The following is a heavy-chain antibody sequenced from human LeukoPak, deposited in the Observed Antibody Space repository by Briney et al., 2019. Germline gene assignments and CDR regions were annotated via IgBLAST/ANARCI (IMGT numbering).Heavy chain of an antibody. CDR2: ISGSGGST. CDR3: AKDSTFDYGGNSYFDY. Sequence: GGSLRLSCAASGFTFSSYAMSWVRQAPGKGLEWVSAISGSGGSTYYADSVKGRFTISRDNSKNTLYLQMNSLRAEDTAVYHCAKDSTFDYGGNSYFDYWGQGTLVTVSS. J-gene: IGHJ4*02. V-gene: IGHV3-23*01. CDR1: GFTFSSYA. D-gene: IGHD4-23*01.